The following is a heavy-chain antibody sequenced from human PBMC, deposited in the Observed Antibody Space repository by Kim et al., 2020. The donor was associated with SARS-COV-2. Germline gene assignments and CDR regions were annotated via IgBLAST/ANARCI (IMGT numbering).Heavy chain of an antibody. D-gene: IGHD4-17*01. CDR2: IKSRTDGGTI. Sequence: GGSLRLSCAASGFTFNNAWMSWVRQAPGKGLEWIGRIKSRTDGGTIDYAAFVKGRFIIARDDSKDTLYLQMSSLKAEDTAIYYCTTVALVLRAACDYWGQGPLVTVSA. J-gene: IGHJ4*02. CDR1: GFTFNNAW. CDR3: TTVALVLRAACDY. V-gene: IGHV3-15*01.